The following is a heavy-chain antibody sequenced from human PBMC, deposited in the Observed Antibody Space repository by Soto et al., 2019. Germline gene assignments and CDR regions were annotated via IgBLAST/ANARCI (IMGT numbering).Heavy chain of an antibody. CDR1: GFTFSSYG. J-gene: IGHJ6*02. D-gene: IGHD1-26*01. Sequence: TGGSLRLSCAASGFTFSSYGMHWVRQAPGKGLEWVAVISYDGSNKYYADSVKGRFTISRDNSKNTLYLQMNSLRAEDTAVYYCAKDYYGGYYYGMDVWGQGTTVTVSS. CDR3: AKDYYGGYYYGMDV. V-gene: IGHV3-30*18. CDR2: ISYDGSNK.